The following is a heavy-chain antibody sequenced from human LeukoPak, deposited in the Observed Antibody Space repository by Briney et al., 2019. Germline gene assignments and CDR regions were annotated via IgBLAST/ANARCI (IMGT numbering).Heavy chain of an antibody. CDR3: ARGCGSGSYSSFDY. D-gene: IGHD3-10*01. Sequence: SVKVSCKASGGTFSSYAISWVRQAPGQGLEWMGGIIPIFGTANYAQKFQGRVTITADKSTSTAYMELSSLRSEDTAVYYCARGCGSGSYSSFDYWGQGTLVTVSS. V-gene: IGHV1-69*06. CDR1: GGTFSSYA. CDR2: IIPIFGTA. J-gene: IGHJ4*02.